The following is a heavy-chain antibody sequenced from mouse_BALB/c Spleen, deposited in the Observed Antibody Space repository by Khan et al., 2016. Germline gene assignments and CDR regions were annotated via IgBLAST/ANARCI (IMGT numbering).Heavy chain of an antibody. CDR1: GFSLTSYG. D-gene: IGHD1-1*01. J-gene: IGHJ4*01. CDR2: IWSDGST. Sequence: QVQLKESGPGLVAPSQSLSITCTVSGFSLTSYGVHWVRQPPGKGLEWLVVIWSDGSTTYNSALKSRLSISKDNSKSQAYLQMNSLQTYDTAMYCCARNCYGSSYYAMDYWGQGTSVTVSS. CDR3: ARNCYGSSYYAMDY. V-gene: IGHV2-6*02.